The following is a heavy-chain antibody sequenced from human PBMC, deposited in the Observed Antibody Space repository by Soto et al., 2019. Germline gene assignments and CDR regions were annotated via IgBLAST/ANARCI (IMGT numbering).Heavy chain of an antibody. CDR3: AKAPLNGGYSSSWYDWFDP. Sequence: GGSLRLSCAASGFTFSSYAMSWVRQAPGKGLEWVSAISGSGGSTYYADSVKGRFTISRDNSKNTLYLQMNSLRAEDTAVYYCAKAPLNGGYSSSWYDWFDPWGQGTLVTVSS. J-gene: IGHJ5*02. CDR1: GFTFSSYA. V-gene: IGHV3-23*01. D-gene: IGHD6-13*01. CDR2: ISGSGGST.